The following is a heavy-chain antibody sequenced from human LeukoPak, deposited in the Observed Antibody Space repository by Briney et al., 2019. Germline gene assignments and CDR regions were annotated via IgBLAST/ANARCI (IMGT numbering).Heavy chain of an antibody. CDR1: GFTFRTYG. J-gene: IGHJ1*01. CDR3: AKDDDWGRYKH. D-gene: IGHD3-16*01. CDR2: IRGTGSGSSENT. Sequence: GGTLRLSCAASGFTFRTYGMSWVRQAPGKGLEWVSGIRGTGSGSSENTYYADSVKGRFTISRDNSKNTQSLQMNSLRAEDTAVYYCAKDDDWGRYKHWGQGTLVTVSS. V-gene: IGHV3-23*01.